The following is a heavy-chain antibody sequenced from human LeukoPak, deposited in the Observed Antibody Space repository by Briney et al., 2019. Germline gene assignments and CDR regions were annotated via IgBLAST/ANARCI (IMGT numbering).Heavy chain of an antibody. D-gene: IGHD1-7*01. CDR1: GYTFTSYY. CDR2: INPTGGST. CDR3: ARVRGWNYGQHYFDY. Sequence: GASVKVSCKASGYTFTSYYMHWVRQAPGQGLEWMGLINPTGGSTGYAQKFQGRVTMTRDMSTSTVYMELSSLRSEDTAVYYCARVRGWNYGQHYFDYWGQGTLVTVSS. J-gene: IGHJ4*02. V-gene: IGHV1-46*01.